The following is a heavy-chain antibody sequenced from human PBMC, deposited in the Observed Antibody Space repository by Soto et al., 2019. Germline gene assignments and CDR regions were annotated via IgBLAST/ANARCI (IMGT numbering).Heavy chain of an antibody. CDR3: ARGMAPDWITLWD. CDR1: GGTFSSYT. J-gene: IGHJ4*02. Sequence: QVQLVQSGAEVKKPGSSVKVSCKASGGTFSSYTISWVRQAPGQGLEGMGRIIPILGIANYAQKFQGRVTITAEKSTSTAYMELSSLSSEDTAVYYCARGMAPDWITLWDRGQGTLVTVSS. D-gene: IGHD1-1*01. CDR2: IIPILGIA. V-gene: IGHV1-69*02.